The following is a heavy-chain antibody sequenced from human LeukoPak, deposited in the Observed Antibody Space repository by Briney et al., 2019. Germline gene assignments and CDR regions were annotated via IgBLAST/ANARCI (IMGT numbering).Heavy chain of an antibody. V-gene: IGHV4-39*07. D-gene: IGHD3/OR15-3a*01. CDR3: ARDRGWGLGYYFDL. CDR1: GGSISSSIYY. CDR2: IYYSGST. Sequence: PSETLSLTCTVSGGSISSSIYYWGWIRQSPGKGLEWIGSIYYSGSTYYNPSLKSRVTLSVDTSKKQFSLKLNSVTAADTAVYFCARDRGWGLGYYFDLWGRGTLVTVSS. J-gene: IGHJ2*01.